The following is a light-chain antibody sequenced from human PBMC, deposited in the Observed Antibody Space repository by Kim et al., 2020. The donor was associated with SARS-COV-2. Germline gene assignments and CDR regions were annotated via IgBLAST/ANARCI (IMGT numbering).Light chain of an antibody. J-gene: IGKJ2*03. CDR3: QQYNSWYS. V-gene: IGKV3-15*01. CDR2: GAS. CDR1: QSVNSN. Sequence: RSGSTGERVTLSCRASQSVNSNLAWYQHKPGQAPRLLIYGASYRLTGIPARFSGSGSGTQFNLTISSLRSEDFAVYYCQQYNSWYSFGQGTKLEI.